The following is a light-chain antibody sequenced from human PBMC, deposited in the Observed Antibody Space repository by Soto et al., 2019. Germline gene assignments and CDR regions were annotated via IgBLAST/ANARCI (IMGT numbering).Light chain of an antibody. CDR1: SGDVGGYDY. CDR3: NSYTSGGTQV. J-gene: IGLJ1*01. V-gene: IGLV2-14*01. CDR2: EVS. Sequence: QSALTQPASVSGSPGQSITISCTGTSGDVGGYDYVSWYQQSPGKAPKLIIYEVSQRPSGVTNRFSGSKSDNTASLTISGLQGKDEADYYCNSYTSGGTQVFGTGTKVTVL.